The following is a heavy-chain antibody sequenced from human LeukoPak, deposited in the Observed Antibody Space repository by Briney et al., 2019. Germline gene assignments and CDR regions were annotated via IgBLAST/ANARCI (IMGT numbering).Heavy chain of an antibody. Sequence: GGSLRLSCAASGFTFSSYSMNWVRQAPGKGLEWVSSISSSSSYIYYADSVKGRFTISRDNAKNSLYLQMNSLRAEDTAVYYCARWDSSGYPFDYWGQGTLVTASS. D-gene: IGHD3-22*01. CDR3: ARWDSSGYPFDY. CDR2: ISSSSSYI. V-gene: IGHV3-21*01. J-gene: IGHJ4*02. CDR1: GFTFSSYS.